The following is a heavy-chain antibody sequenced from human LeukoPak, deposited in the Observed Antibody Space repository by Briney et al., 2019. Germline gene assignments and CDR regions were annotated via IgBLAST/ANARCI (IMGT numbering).Heavy chain of an antibody. V-gene: IGHV3-21*01. D-gene: IGHD3-10*01. J-gene: IGHJ4*02. CDR3: ARARITMVRGVISSEGCFDY. CDR2: ISSSSSYI. Sequence: GGSLRLSCAASGFTFSSYSMNWVRQAPGKGLEWVSSISSSSSYIYYADSVKGRFTISRDNAKNSLYLQMNSLRAEDTAVYYCARARITMVRGVISSEGCFDYWGQGTLVTVSS. CDR1: GFTFSSYS.